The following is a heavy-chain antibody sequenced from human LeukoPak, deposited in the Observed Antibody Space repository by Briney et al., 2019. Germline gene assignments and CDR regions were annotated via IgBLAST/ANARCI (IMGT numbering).Heavy chain of an antibody. D-gene: IGHD3-22*01. CDR3: ARLSFLSFSYDSTGHAIFFFDY. CDR1: GGSFNGYH. V-gene: IGHV4-34*01. J-gene: IGHJ4*02. CDR2: ISHTGIA. Sequence: PSETLSLTCAVYGGSFNGYHWSWIRQSPGKGLEWIGEISHTGIASYNPSLKSRVAISVDASKNQFSLRMDSVTAADRAVYYCARLSFLSFSYDSTGHAIFFFDYWGRGTLVTVSS.